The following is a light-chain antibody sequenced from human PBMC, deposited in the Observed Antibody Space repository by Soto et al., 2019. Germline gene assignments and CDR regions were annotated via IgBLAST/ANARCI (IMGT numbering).Light chain of an antibody. CDR2: DAS. Sequence: DIQMTQSPCSLSASVGDRVTITCQASQDISNNLHWYQVKPGKAPKLLIYDASNLETGVPSRFSGSGSGTDLTFTINSLEPEDVATYYCQQYDDLPRTFGQGTKLQVK. CDR3: QQYDDLPRT. CDR1: QDISNN. V-gene: IGKV1-33*01. J-gene: IGKJ2*01.